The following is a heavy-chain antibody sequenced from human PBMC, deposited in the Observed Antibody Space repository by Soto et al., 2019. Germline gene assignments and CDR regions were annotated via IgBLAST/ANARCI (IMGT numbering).Heavy chain of an antibody. CDR3: ARVPTTPDY. Sequence: QVQLVQSGAEVKKPGASVKVSCKASGYTFASYAISWMRQAPGQGLEWMGWISAYNGNTNYAQKLQGRATMTTDTSTSTSYMELRSLRSDDTAVYYLARVPTTPDYWGQRTVVLLSS. CDR2: ISAYNGNT. J-gene: IGHJ4*02. CDR1: GYTFASYA. V-gene: IGHV1-18*01. D-gene: IGHD1-1*01.